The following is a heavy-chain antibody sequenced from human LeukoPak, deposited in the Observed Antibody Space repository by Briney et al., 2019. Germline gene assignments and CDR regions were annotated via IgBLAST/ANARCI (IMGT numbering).Heavy chain of an antibody. J-gene: IGHJ3*01. D-gene: IGHD3-16*02. Sequence: SETLSLTCTVSGGSISSSSYYWGWIRQPPGKGLEWIGSIYYSGSTYYNPSLKSRVTISVDTSKNQFSLKLSSVTAADTAVYYCARGDMITFGGVIVTWGQGTMVTVSS. V-gene: IGHV4-39*07. CDR3: ARGDMITFGGVIVT. CDR2: IYYSGST. CDR1: GGSISSSSYY.